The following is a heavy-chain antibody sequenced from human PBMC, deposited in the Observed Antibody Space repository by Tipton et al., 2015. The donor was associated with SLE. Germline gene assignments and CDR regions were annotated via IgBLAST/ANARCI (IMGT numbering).Heavy chain of an antibody. Sequence: QLVQSGAEVKKPGASVKVSCRPSGFTFSNYYIHWVRQAPGQGPEWMGIIDPSGGSTTYAQKFQGRVTMITDTSTSTVYVELSSLRSDDTAVYYCARRLGGIDAFDIWGQGTMVTVSS. V-gene: IGHV1-46*01. CDR3: ARRLGGIDAFDI. CDR1: GFTFSNYY. J-gene: IGHJ3*02. D-gene: IGHD6-13*01. CDR2: IDPSGGST.